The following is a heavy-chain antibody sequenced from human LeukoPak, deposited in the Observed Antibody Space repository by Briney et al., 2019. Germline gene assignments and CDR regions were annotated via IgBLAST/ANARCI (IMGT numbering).Heavy chain of an antibody. CDR3: ARGPYSGYGRFDY. CDR1: DGSFNDYC. J-gene: IGHJ4*02. Sequence: SETLSLTCGVYDGSFNDYCWSWIRQPPGKGLEWIGEINHSGSTNYNPSLKSRVTISVDMSKNQFSLKLSSVTAADTAVYYCARGPYSGYGRFDYWGQGTLVTVSS. D-gene: IGHD5-12*01. V-gene: IGHV4-34*01. CDR2: INHSGST.